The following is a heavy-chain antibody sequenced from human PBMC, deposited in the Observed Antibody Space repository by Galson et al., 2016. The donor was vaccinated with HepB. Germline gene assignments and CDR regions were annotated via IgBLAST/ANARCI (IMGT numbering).Heavy chain of an antibody. Sequence: SLRLSCAASGFTFSSYSMNWVRQAPGKGLEWVSSISSSSTYIHYADSVKGRFTISRDNSKNTLYLQMNSLRAEDTAVYYCARIPEYSSSYTSAADWYFDLWGRGTLVTVSS. CDR3: ARIPEYSSSYTSAADWYFDL. J-gene: IGHJ2*01. CDR1: GFTFSSYS. V-gene: IGHV3-21*01. D-gene: IGHD6-6*01. CDR2: ISSSSTYI.